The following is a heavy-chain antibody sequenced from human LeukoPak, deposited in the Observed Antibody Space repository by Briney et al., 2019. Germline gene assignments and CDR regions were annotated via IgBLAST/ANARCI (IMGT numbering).Heavy chain of an antibody. CDR2: INPDRGST. CDR1: GYTFTGYD. CDR3: ARGPGAKMPRALDS. V-gene: IGHV1-8*01. D-gene: IGHD5-12*01. Sequence: ASVKVSCKASGYTFTGYDLNWVRQAPGQGLEWMGWINPDRGSTGYTHKFQGRVAMTRNTSTNTAYMELSSLTSEDTAVYFCARGPGAKMPRALDSWGQGTLVTVSS. J-gene: IGHJ5*01.